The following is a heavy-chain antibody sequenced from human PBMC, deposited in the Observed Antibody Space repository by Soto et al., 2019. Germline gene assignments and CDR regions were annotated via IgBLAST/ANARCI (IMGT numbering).Heavy chain of an antibody. Sequence: EVQLLESGGGFVQPGESLRLSCAASGFTFSLSAMSWVRQAPGRGLDWVSSLSGGGSTTDYADSGKGRFTISRDNSKNTVHLQMNSLRAEDTAVYYCAKGPEYDILTGCDYWGQGALVTVSS. D-gene: IGHD3-9*01. CDR1: GFTFSLSA. J-gene: IGHJ4*02. CDR3: AKGPEYDILTGCDY. V-gene: IGHV3-23*01. CDR2: LSGGGSTT.